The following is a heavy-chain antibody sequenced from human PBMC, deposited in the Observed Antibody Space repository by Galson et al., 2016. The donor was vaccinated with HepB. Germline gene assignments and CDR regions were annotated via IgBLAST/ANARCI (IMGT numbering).Heavy chain of an antibody. Sequence: QSGAEVKKPGESLKISCKTSGFSFATHWIAWVHQMPGKGLEWMGIIYAGDSETRYSPPFQGQVTISVDKSTAVAYLQWNSLKASDSAMYYCARQRRNYGMDVWGQGTTVTVSS. V-gene: IGHV5-51*07. D-gene: IGHD1-1*01. CDR1: GFSFATHW. CDR2: IYAGDSET. CDR3: ARQRRNYGMDV. J-gene: IGHJ6*02.